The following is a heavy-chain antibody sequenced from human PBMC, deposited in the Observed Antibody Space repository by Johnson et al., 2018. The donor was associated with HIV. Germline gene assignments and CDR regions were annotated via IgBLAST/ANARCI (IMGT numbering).Heavy chain of an antibody. CDR2: ISYDGSNK. D-gene: IGHD3-16*02. J-gene: IGHJ3*02. CDR3: AKGGDYVWGSYRYPDAFDI. CDR1: GFTFSSYA. V-gene: IGHV3-30*04. Sequence: QVQLVESGGGVVQPGRSLRLSCAASGFTFSSYAMHWVRQAPGKGLEWVAVISYDGSNKYYADSVKGRFTISRDNSKNTRYLQMNSLRAEDTAVYYCAKGGDYVWGSYRYPDAFDIWGQGTMLTVSS.